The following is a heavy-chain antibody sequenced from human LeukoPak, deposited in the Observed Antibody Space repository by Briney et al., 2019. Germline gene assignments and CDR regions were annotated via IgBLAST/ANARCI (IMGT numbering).Heavy chain of an antibody. D-gene: IGHD3-22*01. V-gene: IGHV2-70*04. CDR2: IAWDDDK. J-gene: IGHJ4*02. CDR1: GFSLTTTGMR. Sequence: SGPALVKPTQTLTLTCTFSGFSLTTTGMRVMWIRQPPGKALECLARIAWDDDKFYGASLKTRLTISKDTYKNQVVLTVTNMDPVNTARYYCARGSGYSRFDSWGQGTLVTVSS. CDR3: ARGSGYSRFDS.